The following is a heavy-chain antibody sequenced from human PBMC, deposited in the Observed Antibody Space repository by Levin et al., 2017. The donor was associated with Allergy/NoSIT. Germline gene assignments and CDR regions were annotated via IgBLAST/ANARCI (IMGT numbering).Heavy chain of an antibody. CDR3: ARDRKTYSKSSDYYFYYTDV. V-gene: IGHV1-69*13. CDR1: GGTFSSSA. J-gene: IGHJ6*03. D-gene: IGHD6-6*01. Sequence: ASVKVSCKASGGTFSSSAVTWVRQAPGQGLEWMGGIIPIFGTTRYAQKFQGRVTITADESTSTAYMELSSRRSEDTAVYYCARDRKTYSKSSDYYFYYTDVWGKGTTVTVSS. CDR2: IIPIFGTT.